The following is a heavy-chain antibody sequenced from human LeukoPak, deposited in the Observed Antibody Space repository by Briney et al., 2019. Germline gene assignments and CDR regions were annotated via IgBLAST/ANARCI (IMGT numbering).Heavy chain of an antibody. V-gene: IGHV3-30*02. CDR3: AKDQAEVRVVPAPNWFDP. J-gene: IGHJ5*02. Sequence: GGSLRLSCAASGFTFSSYGMHWVRQAPGKGLEWVAFIRYDGSNKYYADSVKGRFTISRDNSKNTLYLQMNSLRAEDTAVYYCAKDQAEVRVVPAPNWFDPWGQGTLVTVSS. CDR1: GFTFSSYG. CDR2: IRYDGSNK. D-gene: IGHD2-2*01.